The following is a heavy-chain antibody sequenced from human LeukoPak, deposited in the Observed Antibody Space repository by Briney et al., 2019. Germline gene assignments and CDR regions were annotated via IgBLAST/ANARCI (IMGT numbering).Heavy chain of an antibody. CDR1: GGSISSGTYY. D-gene: IGHD1-14*01. CDR2: IYHSGST. J-gene: IGHJ6*03. Sequence: ASETLSPTCTVSGGSISSGTYYWAWIRQPPGRGLEWIGTIYHSGSTYYNPSLKTRVTISVDTSKNQFSLNLTSLTAADTAVYYCARDRKYYYHMDVWGKGTTVTVSS. V-gene: IGHV4-39*07. CDR3: ARDRKYYYHMDV.